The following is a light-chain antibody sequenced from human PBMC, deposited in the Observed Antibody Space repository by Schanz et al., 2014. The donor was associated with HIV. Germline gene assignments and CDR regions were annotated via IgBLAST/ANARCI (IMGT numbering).Light chain of an antibody. J-gene: IGKJ1*01. CDR3: QQYDTSSWT. CDR2: DAT. Sequence: EIVLTQSPGTLSLSPGERATLSCRASQSVSRLAWFQHKPDQAPRLLIYDATSRATGIPDRFSGSGSGTDFTLTISSLQPDDVATYYCQQYDTSSWTFGQGTKVEIK. V-gene: IGKV3-20*01. CDR1: QSVSR.